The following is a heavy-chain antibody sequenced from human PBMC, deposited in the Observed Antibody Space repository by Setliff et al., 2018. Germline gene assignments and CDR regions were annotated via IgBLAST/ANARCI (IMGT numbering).Heavy chain of an antibody. D-gene: IGHD3-3*01. CDR3: VKPTWAGEVSSPFAFWFES. CDR1: GGSITSRSYY. CDR2: IYYSGTT. Sequence: PSETLSLTCSVSGGSITSRSYYWGWIRQSPGKGLEWLGTIYYSGTTYYNSSLRSRVSISTDTSENEFSLRLSSVTAADTAVYYCVKPTWAGEVSSPFAFWFESWGQGTLVTVSS. J-gene: IGHJ5*01. V-gene: IGHV4-39*01.